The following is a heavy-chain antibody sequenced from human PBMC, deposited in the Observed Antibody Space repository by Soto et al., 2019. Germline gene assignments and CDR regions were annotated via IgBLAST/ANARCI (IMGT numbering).Heavy chain of an antibody. D-gene: IGHD2-21*02. CDR2: VIPVLTTT. CDR3: EIRRYCGYDCYQNNYYCMDV. J-gene: IGHJ6*02. V-gene: IGHV1-69*08. Sequence: QVQLVQSGSEVKKPGSSVRVSCRYSGDTLSSDIVNWLRLAPGRGLEWLGRVIPVLTTTDYAQHFRGRVTISADRSTNTVYLDLSVPRSDDTAVYYCEIRRYCGYDCYQNNYYCMDVWGQGSLFTV. CDR1: GDTLSSDI.